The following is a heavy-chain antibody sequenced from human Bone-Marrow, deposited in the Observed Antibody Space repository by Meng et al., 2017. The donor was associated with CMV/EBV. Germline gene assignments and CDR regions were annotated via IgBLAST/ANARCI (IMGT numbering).Heavy chain of an antibody. J-gene: IGHJ4*02. Sequence: GSLKLSCSASGFTFSSYSMNWVRQAPGKGLEWVSSISSNSSYIYYADSVKGRFTISRDNSKNTLYLQMNSLRAEDTALDYCAKAPYPSREANYYFDYWGQGTLVTVSS. CDR3: AKAPYPSREANYYFDY. CDR2: ISSNSSYI. V-gene: IGHV3-21*04. CDR1: GFTFSSYS. D-gene: IGHD1-26*01.